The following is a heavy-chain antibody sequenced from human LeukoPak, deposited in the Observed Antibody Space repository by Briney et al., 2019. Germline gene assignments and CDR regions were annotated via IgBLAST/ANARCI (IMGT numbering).Heavy chain of an antibody. J-gene: IGHJ4*02. CDR1: GFTFNNYA. CDR2: ISGSGDST. D-gene: IGHD6-19*01. Sequence: AGGSLRLSCAASGFTFNNYAMTWVRQAPGKGLEWVSAISGSGDSTYYADPVKGRFTISRDNSKNTLYLQMNSLRAEDTAVYYCAKVGSGWYQGPYYFDYWGQGTLVTVSS. CDR3: AKVGSGWYQGPYYFDY. V-gene: IGHV3-23*01.